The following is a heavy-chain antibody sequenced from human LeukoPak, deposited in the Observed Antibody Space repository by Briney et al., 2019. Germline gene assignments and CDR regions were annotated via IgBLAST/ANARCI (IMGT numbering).Heavy chain of an antibody. Sequence: TGGSLRLSCAASGFTFSDYYMSWIRQAPGKGLEWVSSISSSSSYIYYADSVKGRFTISRDNAKNSLYLQMNSLRAEDTAVYYCARDLLTGTTSGVYWGQGTLVTVSS. CDR1: GFTFSDYY. D-gene: IGHD1-7*01. CDR2: ISSSSSYI. CDR3: ARDLLTGTTSGVY. V-gene: IGHV3-11*06. J-gene: IGHJ4*02.